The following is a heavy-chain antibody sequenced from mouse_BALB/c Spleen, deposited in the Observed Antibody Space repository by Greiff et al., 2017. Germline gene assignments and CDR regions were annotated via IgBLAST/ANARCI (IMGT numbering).Heavy chain of an antibody. CDR1: GDSITSGY. CDR2: ISYSGST. Sequence: VQLKESGPSLVKPSQTLSLTCSVTGDSITSGYWNWIRKFPGNKLEYMGYISYSGSTYYNPSLKSRISITRDTSKNQYYLQLNSVTTEDTATYYCARRGYDLYYFDYWGQGTTLTVSS. V-gene: IGHV3-8*02. D-gene: IGHD2-14*01. J-gene: IGHJ2*01. CDR3: ARRGYDLYYFDY.